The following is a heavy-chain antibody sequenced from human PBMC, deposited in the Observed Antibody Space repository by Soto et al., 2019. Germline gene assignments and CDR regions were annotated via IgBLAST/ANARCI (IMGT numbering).Heavy chain of an antibody. CDR2: IIPIFGTA. D-gene: IGHD3-22*01. J-gene: IGHJ4*02. CDR1: GGTFSSYA. V-gene: IGHV1-69*06. Sequence: QVQLVQSGAEVKKPGSSVKVSCKASGGTFSSYAISWVRQAPGQGLEWMGGIIPIFGTANYAQKFQGRVTITADKSTSTAYMELSRLRSEDTAVYYCASHYYDSSGYSYYFDYWSQGTLVTVSS. CDR3: ASHYYDSSGYSYYFDY.